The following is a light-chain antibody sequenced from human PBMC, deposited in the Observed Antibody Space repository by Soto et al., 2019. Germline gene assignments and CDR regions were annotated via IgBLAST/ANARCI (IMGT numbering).Light chain of an antibody. CDR3: QQYGSSPET. CDR2: GAS. V-gene: IGKV3-20*01. CDR1: QSVSSSY. J-gene: IGKJ1*01. Sequence: DIVLTQSPGTLSLSPGERATLSCRASQSVSSSYLAWYQQKPGQAPRLLTYGASSRATGIPDRFSGSGSGTDFTLTISRLEPEDFAVYYCQQYGSSPETFGQGTKVDIK.